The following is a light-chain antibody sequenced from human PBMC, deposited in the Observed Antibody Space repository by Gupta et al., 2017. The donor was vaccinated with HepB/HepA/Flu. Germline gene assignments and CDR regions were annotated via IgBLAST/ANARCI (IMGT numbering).Light chain of an antibody. CDR1: SSNAGSNS. CDR2: SNN. V-gene: IGLV1-44*01. CDR3: ATWDDSLSGPV. J-gene: IGLJ2*01. Sequence: QSQVTQPPSASGTPGQRVTSSCSGSSSNAGSNSVNRYQQRPVTAPKLLIYSNNQRPSGVPYRFSGSRSGTSASLAISGLQSDDEADYYCATWDDSLSGPVFGGGTKLTVL.